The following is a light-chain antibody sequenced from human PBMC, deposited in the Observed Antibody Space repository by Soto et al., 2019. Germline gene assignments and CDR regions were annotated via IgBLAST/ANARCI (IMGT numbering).Light chain of an antibody. J-gene: IGKJ5*01. CDR3: QQFNNYPPT. V-gene: IGKV1D-13*01. CDR2: AAS. CDR1: QDISTW. Sequence: AIQLTQSPSSLSASVGDRVTITCRASQDISTWVAWYQQKPGKAPKLLISAASTLQSGVPRRFSGSGSGTDFTLTISSLQPEDFATYYCQQFNNYPPTFGQGTRLEI.